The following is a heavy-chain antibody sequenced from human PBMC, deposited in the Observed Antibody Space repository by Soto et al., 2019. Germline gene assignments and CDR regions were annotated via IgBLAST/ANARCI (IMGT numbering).Heavy chain of an antibody. CDR3: ARKYTAITMVRGVILDEYHYGMYV. CDR2: IIPIFGTA. Sequence: SVKVSFKASGCTFSSCAISWVRQAPGQGLEWMGGIIPIFGTANYAQKFQGRVKITADESKSTAYMELSSLRSEDTAVYYCARKYTAITMVRGVILDEYHYGMYV. CDR1: GCTFSSCA. V-gene: IGHV1-69*13. J-gene: IGHJ6*01. D-gene: IGHD3-10*01.